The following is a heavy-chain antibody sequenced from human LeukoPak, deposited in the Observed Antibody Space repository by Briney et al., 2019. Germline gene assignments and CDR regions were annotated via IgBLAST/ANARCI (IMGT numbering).Heavy chain of an antibody. D-gene: IGHD3-9*01. CDR3: ARGIRYFDWLPPFDY. V-gene: IGHV4-38-2*02. CDR2: IYHSGST. CDR1: GYSISSGYY. Sequence: SETLSLTCTVSGYSISSGYYWGWIRQPPGKGLEWIGSIYHSGSTYYNPSLKSRVTISVDTSKNQFSLKLSSVTAADTAVYYGARGIRYFDWLPPFDYWGQGTLVTVSS. J-gene: IGHJ4*02.